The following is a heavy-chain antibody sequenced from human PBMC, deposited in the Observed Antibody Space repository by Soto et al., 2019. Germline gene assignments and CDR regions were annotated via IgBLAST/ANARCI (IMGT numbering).Heavy chain of an antibody. CDR1: GGSISSYY. CDR2: IYYSGST. V-gene: IGHV4-59*01. Sequence: QVQLQESGPGLVKPSETLSLTCTVSGGSISSYYWSWIRQPPGKGLEWIGYIYYSGSTNYNASLKRRVTTSLDTSKTQFALRLRSVTAAATALYYCVSSDGRYWGQGTLVTVSS. CDR3: VSSDGRY. J-gene: IGHJ4*02.